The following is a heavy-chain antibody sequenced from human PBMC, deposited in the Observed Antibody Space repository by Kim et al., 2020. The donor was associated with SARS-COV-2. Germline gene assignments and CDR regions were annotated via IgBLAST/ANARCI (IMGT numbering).Heavy chain of an antibody. V-gene: IGHV4-34*01. Sequence: SETLSLTCAVYGGSFSGYYWSWIRQPPGKGLEWIGEINHSGSTNYNPSLKSRVTISVDTSKNQFSLKLSSATAADTAVYYCARDVRGATMVRGSYMDVWG. CDR2: INHSGST. CDR1: GGSFSGYY. D-gene: IGHD3-10*01. J-gene: IGHJ6*03. CDR3: ARDVRGATMVRGSYMDV.